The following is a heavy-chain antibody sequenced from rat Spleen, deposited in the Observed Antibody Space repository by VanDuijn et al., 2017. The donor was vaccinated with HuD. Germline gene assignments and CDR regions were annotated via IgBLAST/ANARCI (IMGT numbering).Heavy chain of an antibody. Sequence: EVQLVESDGGLVQPGRSLKLSCAASGFTFSDYYMAWVRQAPTKGLEWVATISLDGGRNFYRDSVKGRFTISRDNAKSTLSLQMDSLRSEDTATYYCATRPYYSSLNWFPYWGQGTLVTVSS. CDR2: ISLDGGRN. CDR3: ATRPYYSSLNWFPY. V-gene: IGHV5-29*01. CDR1: GFTFSDYY. J-gene: IGHJ3*01. D-gene: IGHD1-2*01.